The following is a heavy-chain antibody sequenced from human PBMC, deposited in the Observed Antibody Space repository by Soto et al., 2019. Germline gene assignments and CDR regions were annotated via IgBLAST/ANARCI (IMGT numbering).Heavy chain of an antibody. J-gene: IGHJ4*02. V-gene: IGHV4-39*01. CDR2: IYYSGST. D-gene: IGHD2-15*01. Sequence: PSETLSLTCTVSGGSISSSSYYWGWIRQPPGKGLEWIGSIYYSGSTYYNPSLKSRVTISVDTSKNQFSLKLSSVTAADTAVYYCASLSYCSGGSCYSGPIDDWGQGTLVTVSS. CDR1: GGSISSSSYY. CDR3: ASLSYCSGGSCYSGPIDD.